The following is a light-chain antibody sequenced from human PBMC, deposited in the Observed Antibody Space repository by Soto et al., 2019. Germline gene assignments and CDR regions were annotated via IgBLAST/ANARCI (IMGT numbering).Light chain of an antibody. Sequence: QSVLTQPASVSGSPGQWITISCAGTNSDVGNYNLVSWYQHHPGKAPRLIIYAVSKRPSGISDRFSGYKSGCTASLTISGLQPEDEADYHCCSYAGNTTFKFGGGTKLTVL. CDR2: AVS. J-gene: IGLJ2*01. CDR3: CSYAGNTTFK. V-gene: IGLV2-23*02. CDR1: NSDVGNYNL.